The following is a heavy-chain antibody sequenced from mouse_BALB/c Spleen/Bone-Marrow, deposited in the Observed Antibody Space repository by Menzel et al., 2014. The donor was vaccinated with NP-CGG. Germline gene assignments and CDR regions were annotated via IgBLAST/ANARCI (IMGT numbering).Heavy chain of an antibody. CDR2: IRNKANGYTT. Sequence: DVQLVESGGGLVQPGGSLRLSCAPSGFTFTDYYMSWVRQPPGKALEWLGFIRNKANGYTTEYSASVKGRFTISRDTSESILYLQMNTMKAVDSAPYCCERDGNYYGSRWFAYWGQGTLVTVSA. V-gene: IGHV7-3*02. CDR1: GFTFTDYY. J-gene: IGHJ3*01. D-gene: IGHD1-1*01. CDR3: ERDGNYYGSRWFAY.